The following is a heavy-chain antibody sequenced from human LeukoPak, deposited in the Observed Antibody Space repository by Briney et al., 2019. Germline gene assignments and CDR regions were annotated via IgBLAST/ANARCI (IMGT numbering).Heavy chain of an antibody. Sequence: SGTLSLTCAVSGGSISSRYWWSWARQPPGKGLEWIGEIYHSGTTNYNPSLKSRVTISVDKLKNQFSLRLSSVTAADTAVYYCARDTTAVTSSAFDSWGQGTLVTVSS. J-gene: IGHJ4*02. D-gene: IGHD6-19*01. CDR3: ARDTTAVTSSAFDS. V-gene: IGHV4-4*02. CDR2: IYHSGTT. CDR1: GGSISSRYW.